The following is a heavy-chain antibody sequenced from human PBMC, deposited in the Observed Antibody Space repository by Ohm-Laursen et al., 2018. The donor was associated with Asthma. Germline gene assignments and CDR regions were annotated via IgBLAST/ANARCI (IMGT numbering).Heavy chain of an antibody. D-gene: IGHD5-24*01. Sequence: SSVKVSCKTSRDTFLTYAFTWVRQAPGQGLEWMGRIIPKDGTSDFADKFQNRLRISADDSSSTVFMELRSLTPEDTAVYFCVTPNFPVRNFYTTITSSGLDVWGRGTSITVS. CDR1: RDTFLTYA. CDR2: IIPKDGTS. J-gene: IGHJ6*02. CDR3: VTPNFPVRNFYTTITSSGLDV. V-gene: IGHV1-69*01.